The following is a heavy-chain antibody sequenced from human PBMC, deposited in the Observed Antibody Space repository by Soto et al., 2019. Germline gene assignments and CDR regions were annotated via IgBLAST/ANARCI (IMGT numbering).Heavy chain of an antibody. CDR2: ISGSGGST. CDR1: GFTFSSYA. J-gene: IGHJ4*02. V-gene: IGHV3-23*01. Sequence: GGSLRLSCAASGFTFSSYAMSWVRQAPGKGLEWVSAISGSGGSTYYADSVKGRFTISRDNSKNTLYLQMNSLRAEDTAVYYCAKVIVVVVAATGGYYFDYWGQGTLVTVSS. CDR3: AKVIVVVVAATGGYYFDY. D-gene: IGHD2-15*01.